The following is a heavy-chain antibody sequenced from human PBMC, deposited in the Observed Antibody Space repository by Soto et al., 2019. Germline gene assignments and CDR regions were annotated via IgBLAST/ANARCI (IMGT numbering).Heavy chain of an antibody. Sequence: PGGSRRLSCASSVFIFTDFSMSGFLQPPGKGLEWVSSISGTGCRTHYSYSVKVRFSISRDNSRNTLSLQMNSLRAEDTYLYYCAKASESLFANWLDPWGQGTLVTVSS. V-gene: IGHV3-23*01. CDR1: VFIFTDFS. D-gene: IGHD3-3*01. CDR2: ISGTGCRT. CDR3: AKASESLFANWLDP. J-gene: IGHJ5*02.